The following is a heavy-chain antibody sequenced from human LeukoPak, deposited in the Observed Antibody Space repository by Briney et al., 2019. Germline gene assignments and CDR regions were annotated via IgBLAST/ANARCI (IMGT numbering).Heavy chain of an antibody. CDR2: IYSGGST. Sequence: GGSLRLSCAASGFTVSSNYMSWVRQAPGKGLEWVSVIYSGGSTYYADSVKGRFTISRDNSKNTLYLQMNSLRAGDTAVYYCARAGGDYHFDYWGQGTLVTVSS. V-gene: IGHV3-53*01. CDR3: ARAGGDYHFDY. J-gene: IGHJ4*02. D-gene: IGHD4-17*01. CDR1: GFTVSSNY.